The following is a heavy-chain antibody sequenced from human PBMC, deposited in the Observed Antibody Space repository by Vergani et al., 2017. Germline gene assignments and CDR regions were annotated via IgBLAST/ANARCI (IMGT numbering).Heavy chain of an antibody. J-gene: IGHJ4*02. CDR3: ARIRYYYDSSGYTIPIVDY. CDR2: IDWDDDK. V-gene: IGHV2-70*15. D-gene: IGHD3-22*01. Sequence: QVTLRESGPALVKPTQTLTLTCTFSGFSLSTSGMCVSWIRQPPGKALEWLARIDWDDDKYYSTSLNTRLTISKDTSKNQVVLTMTNMDPVDTATYYCARIRYYYDSSGYTIPIVDYGGQGTLVTVSS. CDR1: GFSLSTSGMC.